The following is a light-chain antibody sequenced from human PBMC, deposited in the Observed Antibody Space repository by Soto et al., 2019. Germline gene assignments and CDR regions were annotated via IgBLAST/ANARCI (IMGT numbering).Light chain of an antibody. CDR2: GAS. CDR1: QSVSNN. CDR3: QQYHFWWT. J-gene: IGKJ1*01. Sequence: EIMLAHYPATLCIWRTARSTLXSRASQSVSNNLAWYQQKPGQAPRLLIYGASTRATGIPARFSGSGSETEFTLTISSLQSEDFAVYYCQQYHFWWTFGLGTKVDNK. V-gene: IGKV3-15*01.